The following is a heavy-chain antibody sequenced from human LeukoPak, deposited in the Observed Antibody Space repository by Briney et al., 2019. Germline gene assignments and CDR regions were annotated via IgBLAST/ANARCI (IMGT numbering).Heavy chain of an antibody. D-gene: IGHD6-13*01. CDR1: GYTLTELS. V-gene: IGHV1-24*01. Sequence: ASVKVSFTVSGYTLTELSMHWVRQAPGKGLEWMGGFDPEDGETIYAQKFQGRVTMTEDTSTDTAYMELSSLRSEDTAVYYCATAGWEQQPRPPAYWGQGTLVTVSS. CDR3: ATAGWEQQPRPPAY. CDR2: FDPEDGET. J-gene: IGHJ4*02.